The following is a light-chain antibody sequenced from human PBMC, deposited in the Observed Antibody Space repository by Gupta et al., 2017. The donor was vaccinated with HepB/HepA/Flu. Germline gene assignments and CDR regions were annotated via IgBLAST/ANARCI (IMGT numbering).Light chain of an antibody. J-gene: IGLJ1*01. CDR1: SLSSYY. CDR3: NSRDSSGNHYV. Sequence: SSELTQDPAVSVALGQTVRITCQGDSLSSYYASWYQQKPGQAPVLVIYGKNNRPSGIPDRLSGSSSGNTASLTITGAQAEDEADYYCNSRDSSGNHYVFGTGTKVTVL. V-gene: IGLV3-19*01. CDR2: GKN.